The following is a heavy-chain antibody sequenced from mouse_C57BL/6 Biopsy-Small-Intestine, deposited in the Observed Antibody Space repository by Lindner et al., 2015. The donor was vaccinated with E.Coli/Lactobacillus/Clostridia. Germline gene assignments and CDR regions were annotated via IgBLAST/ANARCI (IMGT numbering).Heavy chain of an antibody. CDR1: GYTFTSHG. CDR3: ARSRGYGSYFDS. D-gene: IGHD1-1*01. Sequence: VQLQESGAELARPGASVKLSCKASGYTFTSHGISWVKQRTGQGLEWIGEIYPGSGNTYYNENFKVKASLTADKSSNTAYMELRSLTSEDSAVYFCARSRGYGSYFDSWGQGTTLTVSS. J-gene: IGHJ2*01. V-gene: IGHV1-81*01. CDR2: IYPGSGNT.